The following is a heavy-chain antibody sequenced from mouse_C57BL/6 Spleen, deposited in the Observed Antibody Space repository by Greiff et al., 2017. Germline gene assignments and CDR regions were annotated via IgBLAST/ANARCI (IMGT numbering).Heavy chain of an antibody. D-gene: IGHD2-4*01. CDR1: GFNIKDYY. CDR2: IDPEDGDT. Sequence: VQLQQSGAELVRPGASVKLSCTASGFNIKDYYMHWVKQRPEQGLEWIGRIDPEDGDTEYAPKFQGKATMTADTSSNTAYLQLSSLTSEDTAVYYCTSAYDDETWFAYWGQGTLVTVSA. J-gene: IGHJ3*01. V-gene: IGHV14-1*01. CDR3: TSAYDDETWFAY.